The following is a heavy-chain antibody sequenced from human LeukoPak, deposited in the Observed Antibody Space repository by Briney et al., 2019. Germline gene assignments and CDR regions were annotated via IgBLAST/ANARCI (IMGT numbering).Heavy chain of an antibody. CDR1: GGSFSGYY. Sequence: SETLSLTCAVYGGSFSGYYWSWIRQPPGKGLEWIGSIYYSGSTYYNPSLKSRVTISVDTSKNQFSLKLSSVTAADTAVYYCARPPAYDSSGYYDYWGQGTLVTVSS. CDR3: ARPPAYDSSGYYDY. J-gene: IGHJ4*02. D-gene: IGHD3-22*01. CDR2: IYYSGST. V-gene: IGHV4-34*01.